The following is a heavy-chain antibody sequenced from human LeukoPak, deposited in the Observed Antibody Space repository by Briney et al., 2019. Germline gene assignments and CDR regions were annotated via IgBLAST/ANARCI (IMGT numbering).Heavy chain of an antibody. CDR1: GGSISSSSYY. Sequence: SETLSLTCTVSGGSISSSSYYWGWIRQPPGKGLEWIGNIYYSGSTNYNPSLKSRVTMSVDTSKNQFSLKLSSVTAADTAVYYCARDKYYYDSSGSTFDYWGQGTLVTVSS. D-gene: IGHD3-22*01. V-gene: IGHV4-39*07. CDR3: ARDKYYYDSSGSTFDY. CDR2: IYYSGST. J-gene: IGHJ4*02.